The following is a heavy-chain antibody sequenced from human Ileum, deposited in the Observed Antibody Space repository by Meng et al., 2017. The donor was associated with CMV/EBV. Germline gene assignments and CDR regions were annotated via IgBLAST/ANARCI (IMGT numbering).Heavy chain of an antibody. V-gene: IGHV3-53*01. CDR3: ARADLTDYWYFDL. CDR2: INTGGST. D-gene: IGHD7-27*01. J-gene: IGHJ2*01. Sequence: LAASGFTVSSNYMNWVRQPPGKGLEWVSVINTGGSTSYAVSVKGRFTISRDISKNTLYLQMNSLRAEDTAVYYCARADLTDYWYFDLWGRGTLVTVSS. CDR1: GFTVSSNY.